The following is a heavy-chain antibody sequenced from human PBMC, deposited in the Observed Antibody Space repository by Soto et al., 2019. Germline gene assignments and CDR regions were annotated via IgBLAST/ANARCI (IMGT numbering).Heavy chain of an antibody. CDR1: GGSISPYY. Sequence: SETLSLTCTVSGGSISPYYWTWIRQPPGKGLEWIGHIYYSGTTNYNPSLKSRVTMSVDTSKNQFSLQLNSVTAADTAVYYCARDRTMVRGVPTGWFDPWGHGTLVTVS. CDR2: IYYSGTT. D-gene: IGHD3-10*01. V-gene: IGHV4-59*01. CDR3: ARDRTMVRGVPTGWFDP. J-gene: IGHJ5*02.